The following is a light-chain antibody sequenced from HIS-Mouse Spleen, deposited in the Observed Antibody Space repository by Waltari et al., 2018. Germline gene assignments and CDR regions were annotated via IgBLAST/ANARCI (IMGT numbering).Light chain of an antibody. CDR1: QGISSY. V-gene: IGKV1-9*01. Sequence: DIQFTQSPSFLSASVGDRVTITCRASQGISSYLTWYQQKPGKAPKLLIYAASTLQSVVPSRFSGSGSGTEFTLTISILQPEDFATYYCQQLNSYPPTFGQGTKVEIK. J-gene: IGKJ1*01. CDR2: AAS. CDR3: QQLNSYPPT.